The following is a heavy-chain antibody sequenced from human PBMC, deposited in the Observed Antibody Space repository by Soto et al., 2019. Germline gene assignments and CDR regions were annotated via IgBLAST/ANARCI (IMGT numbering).Heavy chain of an antibody. V-gene: IGHV3-33*01. CDR2: IWYDGSHQ. CDR3: ARGSGLAIRRFSIEGYHFAY. CDR1: GFTFSNYG. J-gene: IGHJ4*02. Sequence: GGSLRLSCAASGFTFSNYGMHWVRQAPGKGLEWMAAIWYDGSHQYYADSVKGRFTISRDNSKNTLYLQMNSLRADDTAVYYCARGSGLAIRRFSIEGYHFAYRGQGTPGTVSS. D-gene: IGHD3-3*01.